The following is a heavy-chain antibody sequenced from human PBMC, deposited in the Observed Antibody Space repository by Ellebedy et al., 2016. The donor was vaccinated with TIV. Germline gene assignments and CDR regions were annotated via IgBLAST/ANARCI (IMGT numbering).Heavy chain of an antibody. V-gene: IGHV1-69*13. D-gene: IGHD4-17*01. Sequence: AASVKVSCKASGGTFSSYAISWVRQAPGQGLEWMGGIIPIFGTANYAQKFQGRVTITADESTSTAYMELSSLRSEDTAVYYCARSTVTTFRWGSIDYWGQGTLVTVSS. CDR1: GGTFSSYA. J-gene: IGHJ4*02. CDR2: IIPIFGTA. CDR3: ARSTVTTFRWGSIDY.